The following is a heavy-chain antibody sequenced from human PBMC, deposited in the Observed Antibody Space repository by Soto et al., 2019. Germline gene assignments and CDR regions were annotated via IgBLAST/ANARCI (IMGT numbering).Heavy chain of an antibody. J-gene: IGHJ4*02. CDR1: GFTFSSYS. V-gene: IGHV3-21*04. CDR3: ARHGAIYSNSWYDFDY. CDR2: ISSSSSYI. D-gene: IGHD5-18*01. Sequence: PGGSLRLSCAASGFTFSSYSMNWVRQAPGKGLEWVSSISSSSSYIYYADSVKGRFTISRDNAKNSLYLQMNSLRAADTAVYYCARHGAIYSNSWYDFDYWGQGTLVTVSS.